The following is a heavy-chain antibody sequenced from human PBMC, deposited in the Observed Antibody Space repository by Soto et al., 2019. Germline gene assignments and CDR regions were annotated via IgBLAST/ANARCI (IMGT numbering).Heavy chain of an antibody. J-gene: IGHJ6*02. CDR3: ARSGSSRMYYYYGMDV. CDR1: GFTFSCYW. V-gene: IGHV3-7*05. D-gene: IGHD6-13*01. Sequence: GGSLRLSYAASGFTFSCYWMSWVRQAPGKGLEWVANIKQDGSEKYYVDSVKGRFTISRDNAKNSLYLQMNSLRAEDTAVYYCARSGSSRMYYYYGMDVWGQGTTVTVSS. CDR2: IKQDGSEK.